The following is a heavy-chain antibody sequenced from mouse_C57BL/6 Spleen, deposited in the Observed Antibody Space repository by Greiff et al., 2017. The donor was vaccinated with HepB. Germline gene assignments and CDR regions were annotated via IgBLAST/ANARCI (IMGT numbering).Heavy chain of an antibody. CDR3: TRSTVVAGHSLDY. CDR1: GYTFTSYW. V-gene: IGHV1-5*01. CDR2: IYPGNSDT. D-gene: IGHD1-1*01. J-gene: IGHJ2*01. Sequence: EVQLQESGTVLARPGASVKMSCKTSGYTFTSYWMHWVKQRPGQGLEWIGAIYPGNSDTSYNQKFKGKAKLTAVTSASTAYRELSSLTNEDSAVYYGTRSTVVAGHSLDYWGQGTTLTVSS.